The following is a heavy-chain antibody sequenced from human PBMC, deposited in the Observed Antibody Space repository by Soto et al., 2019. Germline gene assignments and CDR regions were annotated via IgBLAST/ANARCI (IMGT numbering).Heavy chain of an antibody. CDR2: ISGSSGNA. J-gene: IGHJ4*02. V-gene: IGHV1-18*01. CDR1: GYTFTKYG. CDR3: AREVAGLGGEYDY. D-gene: IGHD3-16*01. Sequence: QVQLVQSRAEVRNHGASVKVSCKTSGYTFTKYGVGRVRRAAGQGLEWMGWISGSSGNANYAEKVQGRISLTTDTCTSTAYIELPRLRSDDTAVYYCAREVAGLGGEYDYWGPGTLVTVSS.